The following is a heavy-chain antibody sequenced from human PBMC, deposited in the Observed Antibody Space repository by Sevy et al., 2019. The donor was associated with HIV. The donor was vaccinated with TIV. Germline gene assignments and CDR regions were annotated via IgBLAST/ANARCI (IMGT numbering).Heavy chain of an antibody. CDR3: ARNYNWNNLDY. J-gene: IGHJ4*02. D-gene: IGHD1-20*01. CDR1: GYTFTNYD. Sequence: ASVKVSCKASGYTFTNYDITWVRQAPGQGLEWMGRISVYNANTNYAQKFLGRITMTTDKSTSTAYMELRSLRSDDTAVYYCARNYNWNNLDYWGQGTLVSVSS. V-gene: IGHV1-18*01. CDR2: ISVYNANT.